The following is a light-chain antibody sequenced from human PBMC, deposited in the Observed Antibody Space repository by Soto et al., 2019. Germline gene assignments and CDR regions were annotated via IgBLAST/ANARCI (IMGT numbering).Light chain of an antibody. CDR1: SSDVGGYNY. V-gene: IGLV2-11*01. CDR2: EVN. J-gene: IGLJ1*01. Sequence: QSVLTQPRSVSGSPGQSVAISCTGTSSDVGGYNYVSWYQQHPGKAPKLMIYEVNKRPSGVPDRLSGSKSGNTASLTVSGLQAEDEADYYCCSYAGIKHFVFGTGTKVTVL. CDR3: CSYAGIKHFV.